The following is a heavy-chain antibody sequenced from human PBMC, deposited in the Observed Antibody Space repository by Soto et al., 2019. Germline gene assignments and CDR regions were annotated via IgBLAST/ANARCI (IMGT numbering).Heavy chain of an antibody. CDR3: AFALISPEGSLDP. Sequence: PGGSLRLSCTGSGFTFSIYSMDWVRQAPGKGLEWVASISPSSSYMYYADSVQGRFTISRDNAKNSVYLQMNSLRAEDTALYYCAFALISPEGSLDPWGQGTLVTVSS. J-gene: IGHJ5*02. V-gene: IGHV3-21*01. CDR2: ISPSSSYM. CDR1: GFTFSIYS. D-gene: IGHD3-10*01.